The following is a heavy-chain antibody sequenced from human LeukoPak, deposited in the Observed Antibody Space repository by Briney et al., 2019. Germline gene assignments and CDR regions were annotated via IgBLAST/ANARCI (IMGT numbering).Heavy chain of an antibody. Sequence: SVKVSCKASGGTFNSYAINWVRQAPGQGLEWMGGIIPRLGTTKYIEKFQGRIAITTDESTTTAYMELTSLRSEDTAVYYCAADGTDWGQGTLVTVSS. J-gene: IGHJ4*02. CDR2: IIPRLGTT. V-gene: IGHV1-69*05. CDR3: AADGTD. CDR1: GGTFNSYA.